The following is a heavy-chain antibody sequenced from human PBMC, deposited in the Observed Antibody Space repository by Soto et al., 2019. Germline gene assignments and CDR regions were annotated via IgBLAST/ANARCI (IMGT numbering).Heavy chain of an antibody. CDR2: IIPILGIA. CDR3: ARYCSGGSCYPMRAFDI. CDR1: GGTFSSYT. D-gene: IGHD2-15*01. Sequence: SVKVSFTASGGTFSSYTISWVRQAPGQGLEWMGRIIPILGIANYAQKFQGRVTITADKSTSTAYMELSSLRSEDTAVYYCARYCSGGSCYPMRAFDIWGQGTMVTVSS. J-gene: IGHJ3*02. V-gene: IGHV1-69*02.